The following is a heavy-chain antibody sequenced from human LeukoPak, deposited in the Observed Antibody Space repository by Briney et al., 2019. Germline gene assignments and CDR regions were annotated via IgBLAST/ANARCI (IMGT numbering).Heavy chain of an antibody. CDR1: GISFSSYS. J-gene: IGHJ4*02. V-gene: IGHV3-21*01. CDR2: ISSTSTYI. D-gene: IGHD3-10*01. CDR3: AKDVPAVNGFH. Sequence: PGGSLRLSCAASGISFSSYSMNWVRQAPGKGLEWVSSISSTSTYIYYADSVKGRFTISRDNAENSLYLQMNSLRADDTAVYYCAKDVPAVNGFHGGQGTRVTVSS.